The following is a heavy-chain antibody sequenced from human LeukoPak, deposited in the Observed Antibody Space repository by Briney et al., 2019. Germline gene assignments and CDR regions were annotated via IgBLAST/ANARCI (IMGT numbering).Heavy chain of an antibody. CDR1: GVSVSSGSDY. V-gene: IGHV4-61*01. Sequence: SETLSLTCTVSGVSVSSGSDYWSWIRQPPGKALEWIGNIYYTGTTNYNASLKSRVTISVDTSKNQFSLKLSSVTAADTAVYYCATDLSVNNDSHRFDYWGQGALVTVSS. CDR2: IYYTGTT. D-gene: IGHD1/OR15-1a*01. CDR3: ATDLSVNNDSHRFDY. J-gene: IGHJ4*02.